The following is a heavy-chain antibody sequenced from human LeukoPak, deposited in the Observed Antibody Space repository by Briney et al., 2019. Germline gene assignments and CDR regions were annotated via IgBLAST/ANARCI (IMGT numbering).Heavy chain of an antibody. CDR1: GFTFSSYE. Sequence: GGSLRLSCAASGFTFSSYEMNWVRQAPGKGLEWVANIKQDGSEKYYVDSVKGRFTISRDNAKNSLYLQMNNLRGEDTAVYYCARDKIVGATHFDYWGQGTLVTVSS. CDR2: IKQDGSEK. CDR3: ARDKIVGATHFDY. D-gene: IGHD1-26*01. V-gene: IGHV3-7*01. J-gene: IGHJ4*02.